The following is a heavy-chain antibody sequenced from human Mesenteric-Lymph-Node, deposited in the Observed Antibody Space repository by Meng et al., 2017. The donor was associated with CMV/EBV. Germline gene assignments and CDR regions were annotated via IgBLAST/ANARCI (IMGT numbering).Heavy chain of an antibody. CDR3: ARDGCSSTSCQVVAFDI. D-gene: IGHD2-2*01. V-gene: IGHV3-11*04. Sequence: GGSLRLSCAASGFTFSDFYMSWIRQAPGQGPEWLSYISSSGSTIYYADSVKGRFTISRDNAKNSLYLQMNSLRAEDTAVYYCARDGCSSTSCQVVAFDIWGQGTMVTVSS. J-gene: IGHJ3*02. CDR1: GFTFSDFY. CDR2: ISSSGSTI.